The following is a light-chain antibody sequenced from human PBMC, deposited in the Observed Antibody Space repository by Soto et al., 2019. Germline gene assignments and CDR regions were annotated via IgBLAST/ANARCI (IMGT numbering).Light chain of an antibody. Sequence: QSVLTQPPSASGTPGQRVTIYCSGSSSNIGSNTVNWYQQLPGTAPKLLIYSNNQRPSGVPDRFSGSKSGTSASLAISGLQSEDEADYYCAAWDDSLNGPLFGTGTKLTVL. CDR1: SSNIGSNT. CDR2: SNN. J-gene: IGLJ1*01. CDR3: AAWDDSLNGPL. V-gene: IGLV1-44*01.